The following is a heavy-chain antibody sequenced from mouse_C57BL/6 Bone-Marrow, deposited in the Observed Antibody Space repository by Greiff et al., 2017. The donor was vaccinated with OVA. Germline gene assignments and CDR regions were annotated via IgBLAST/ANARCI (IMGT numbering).Heavy chain of an antibody. CDR2: IDPSDSYT. CDR1: GYTFTSYW. V-gene: IGHV1-69*01. Sequence: QVQLQQSGAELVKPGASVKLSCKASGYTFTSYWMHWVQQRPGQGLEWIGEIDPSDSYTNYNEKFKGQSTLTVDNSSSTAYMQLSMLTSEDSAVDYCARDLRYLYYYAMDYWGQGTSVTVS. CDR3: ARDLRYLYYYAMDY. J-gene: IGHJ4*01. D-gene: IGHD1-1*01.